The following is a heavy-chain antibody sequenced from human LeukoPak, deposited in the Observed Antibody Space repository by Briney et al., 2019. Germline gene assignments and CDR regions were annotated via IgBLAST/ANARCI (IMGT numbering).Heavy chain of an antibody. J-gene: IGHJ4*02. CDR1: GGSISSYY. CDR2: IYTSGST. V-gene: IGHV4-4*07. CDR3: ARERYYYDSSGFDY. Sequence: SETLSLTCTVSGGSISSYYWSWIRQPAGKGLEWIGRIYTSGSTNYNPSLKSRVTMSVDTSKNQFSLKLSSVTAADTAVYYCARERYYYDSSGFDYWGQGTLVTVSS. D-gene: IGHD3-22*01.